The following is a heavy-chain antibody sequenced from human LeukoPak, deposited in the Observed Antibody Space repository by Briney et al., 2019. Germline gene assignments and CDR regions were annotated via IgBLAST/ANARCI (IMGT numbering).Heavy chain of an antibody. CDR2: INPNSGGT. J-gene: IGHJ4*02. CDR1: GYIFTGYY. V-gene: IGHV1-2*02. Sequence: ASVKVSCKASGYIFTGYYMHWVRQAPGQGLEWMGWINPNSGGTNYAQKFQGRVTMTRDTSISTAYMELSRLRSDDTAVYYCARRGGYCSGGSCCVYFDYWGQGTLVTVSS. D-gene: IGHD2-15*01. CDR3: ARRGGYCSGGSCCVYFDY.